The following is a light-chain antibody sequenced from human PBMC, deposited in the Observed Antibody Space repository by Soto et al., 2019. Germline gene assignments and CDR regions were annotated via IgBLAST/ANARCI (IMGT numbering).Light chain of an antibody. Sequence: DIQMTQSPSTLSASVGDRVTITCRASQSISSWLAWYQQKPGKAPKLLIYAASTLQSGVPSRFSGSGSGTDFVLTISSLEPEDFGVYYCQQRNNWVTFGGGTKVDIK. CDR1: QSISSW. J-gene: IGKJ4*01. CDR2: AAS. V-gene: IGKV1-5*01. CDR3: QQRNNWVT.